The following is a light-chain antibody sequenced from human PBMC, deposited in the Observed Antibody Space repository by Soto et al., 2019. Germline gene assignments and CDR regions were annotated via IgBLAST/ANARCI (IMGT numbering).Light chain of an antibody. V-gene: IGKV1-5*03. Sequence: DIPMTQSPSTLSASVGDRVTITCRASQSISSWLAWYLQKPGKAPKLLIYKASSLESGVPSRFSGSASGTEFTLTISSLQPDDFATYYCQQYNSYPWTFGQGTKVEIK. CDR3: QQYNSYPWT. CDR2: KAS. J-gene: IGKJ1*01. CDR1: QSISSW.